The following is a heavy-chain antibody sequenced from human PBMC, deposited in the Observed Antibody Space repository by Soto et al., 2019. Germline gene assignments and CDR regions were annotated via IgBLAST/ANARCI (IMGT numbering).Heavy chain of an antibody. CDR1: GDSITTTTYY. D-gene: IGHD5-18*01. CDR3: AKYTSGTMRDY. J-gene: IGHJ4*02. Sequence: SETLSLTCIVSGDSITTTTYYWGWIRQPPGKGLEWIGSFHYGGSTSYNPSLKSRVTIFVGTSKNQFSLIVNYVTAADTAVYYRAKYTSGTMRDYWGQGTLVTVS. V-gene: IGHV4-39*01. CDR2: FHYGGST.